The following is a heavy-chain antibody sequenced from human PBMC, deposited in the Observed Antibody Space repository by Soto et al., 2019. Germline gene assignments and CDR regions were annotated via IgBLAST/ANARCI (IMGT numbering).Heavy chain of an antibody. CDR2: ITRTDASK. Sequence: PGGSLRLSCTASGFTFSNYAMSWVRQAPGKGLEWVSAITRTDASKQFYAASVEGRFTICRDNSKAILYLQMNSLRAEDTAVYYCAAWAEGATEVHWGQGTLVTVSS. D-gene: IGHD2-15*01. J-gene: IGHJ4*02. V-gene: IGHV3-23*01. CDR3: AAWAEGATEVH. CDR1: GFTFSNYA.